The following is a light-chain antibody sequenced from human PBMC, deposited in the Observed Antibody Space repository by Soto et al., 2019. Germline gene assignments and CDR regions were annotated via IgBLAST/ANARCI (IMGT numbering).Light chain of an antibody. CDR3: HPYYSSPLT. CDR1: QSVLASSNNKNL. Sequence: DIVMTQSPDSLAMSQGEMATINCKSSQSVLASSNNKNLLAWYQQKPGQPPKLLIYGASTRESGFPDRFRDSGSGTDFTLTISSLQAEDVAVYYCHPYYSSPLTVRGETNVHIK. V-gene: IGKV4-1*01. J-gene: IGKJ4*01. CDR2: GAS.